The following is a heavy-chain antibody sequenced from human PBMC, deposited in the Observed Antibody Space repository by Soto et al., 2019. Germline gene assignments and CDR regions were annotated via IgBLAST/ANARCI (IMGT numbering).Heavy chain of an antibody. V-gene: IGHV1-18*01. CDR3: ARVGVVVVAATNAFDI. Sequence: ASVKVSCKASGYTFTNYGISWVRQAPGQGLEWMGWISAYNGNTNYAQKLQGRVTMTTDTSTSTAYMELRSLRSDDTAVYYCARVGVVVVAATNAFDIWGQGTMVTVSS. J-gene: IGHJ3*02. D-gene: IGHD2-15*01. CDR1: GYTFTNYG. CDR2: ISAYNGNT.